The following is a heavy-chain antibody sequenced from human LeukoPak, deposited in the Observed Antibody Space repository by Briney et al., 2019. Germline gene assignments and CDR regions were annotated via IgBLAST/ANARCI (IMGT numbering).Heavy chain of an antibody. Sequence: GASVKVSCKASGYTFTSYGINWVRQAPGQGLEWMGWISAYNGNTNYAQKLQGRVTMTTDTSTSTAYMELRSLRSDDTAVYYCAREGGFLEWLSGYGMDVWGQGTTVTVSS. J-gene: IGHJ6*02. D-gene: IGHD3-3*01. CDR2: ISAYNGNT. CDR1: GYTFTSYG. CDR3: AREGGFLEWLSGYGMDV. V-gene: IGHV1-18*01.